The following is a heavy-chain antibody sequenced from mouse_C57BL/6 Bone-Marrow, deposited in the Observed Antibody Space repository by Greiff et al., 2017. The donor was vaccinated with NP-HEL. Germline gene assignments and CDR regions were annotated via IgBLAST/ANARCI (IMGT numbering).Heavy chain of an antibody. D-gene: IGHD2-10*01. CDR2: INPNNGGT. V-gene: IGHV1-26*01. J-gene: IGHJ2*01. CDR3: ASLLLDY. Sequence: EVQLQQSGPELVKPGASVKISCKASGYTFTDYYMNWVKQSHGKSLEWIGDINPNNGGTSYNQKFKGKATLTVAKSSSTAYMELRSLTSEDSAVYYCASLLLDYWGQGTTLTVSS. CDR1: GYTFTDYY.